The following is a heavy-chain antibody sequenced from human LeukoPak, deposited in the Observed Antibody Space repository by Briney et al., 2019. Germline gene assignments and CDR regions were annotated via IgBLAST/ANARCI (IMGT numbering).Heavy chain of an antibody. CDR1: GFTFTSYA. CDR3: AKMGVVAARPGTFDY. D-gene: IGHD6-6*01. J-gene: IGHJ4*02. CDR2: ISGSGGST. Sequence: SGGSLRLSCAASGFTFTSYAMSWVRQAPGKGLEWVSAISGSGGSTYHADSVKGRFTISRDNSKNTPYLQMNSLRAEDTAVYYCAKMGVVAARPGTFDYWGQGTLVTVSS. V-gene: IGHV3-23*01.